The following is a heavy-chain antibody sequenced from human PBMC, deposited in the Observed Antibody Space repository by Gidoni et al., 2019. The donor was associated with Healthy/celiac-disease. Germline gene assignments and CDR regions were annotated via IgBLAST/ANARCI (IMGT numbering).Heavy chain of an antibody. CDR2: IGTAGDT. CDR3: ARGRTNMGSDTAMVLDY. V-gene: IGHV3-13*01. D-gene: IGHD5-18*01. J-gene: IGHJ4*02. Sequence: EVQLVESGGGLVQPGGSLRLSCAASGFTFSSYDMHWVRQATGKGLEWVSAIGTAGDTYYPGSVKGRFTIYRENAKNSLYLQMNSLRAGDTAVYYCARGRTNMGSDTAMVLDYWGQGTLVTVSS. CDR1: GFTFSSYD.